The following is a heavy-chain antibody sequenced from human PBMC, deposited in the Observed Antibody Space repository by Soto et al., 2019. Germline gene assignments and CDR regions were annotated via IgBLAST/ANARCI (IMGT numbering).Heavy chain of an antibody. V-gene: IGHV1-2*04. J-gene: IGHJ6*02. CDR1: GYTFTGYY. CDR3: ARDLRGYSGYDYYYYYGMDV. CDR2: INPNSGGT. D-gene: IGHD5-12*01. Sequence: ASVKVSCKASGYTFTGYYMHWVRQAPGQGLEWMGWINPNSGGTNYAQKFQGWVTMTRDTSISTAYMELSRLRSDDTAVYYCARDLRGYSGYDYYYYYGMDVWGQGTTVTVSS.